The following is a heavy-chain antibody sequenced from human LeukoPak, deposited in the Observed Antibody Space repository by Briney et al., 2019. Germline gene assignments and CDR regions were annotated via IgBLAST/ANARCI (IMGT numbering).Heavy chain of an antibody. D-gene: IGHD5-18*01. J-gene: IGHJ4*02. V-gene: IGHV4-34*01. CDR2: INHSGST. Sequence: SETLSLTCAVYGGSFSGYYWSWIRQPPGKGLEWIGEINHSGSTNYNPSLKSRVTISVDTSKNQFSLKLSSVTAADTAVYYCARRDDRGYTYGYFDYWGQGILVTVSS. CDR3: ARRDDRGYTYGYFDY. CDR1: GGSFSGYY.